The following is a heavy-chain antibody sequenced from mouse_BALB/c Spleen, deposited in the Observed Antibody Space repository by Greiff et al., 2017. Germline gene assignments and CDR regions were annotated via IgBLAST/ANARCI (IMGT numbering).Heavy chain of an antibody. CDR3: ASASYYGSSRFAY. J-gene: IGHJ3*01. CDR2: ISYSGST. D-gene: IGHD1-1*01. V-gene: IGHV3-2*02. Sequence: VQLQESGPGLVKPSQSLSLTCTVTGYSITSDYAWNWIRQFPGNKLEWMGYISYSGSTSYNPSLKSRISITRDTSKNQFFLQLNSVTTEDTATYYCASASYYGSSRFAYWGQGTLVTVSA. CDR1: GYSITSDYA.